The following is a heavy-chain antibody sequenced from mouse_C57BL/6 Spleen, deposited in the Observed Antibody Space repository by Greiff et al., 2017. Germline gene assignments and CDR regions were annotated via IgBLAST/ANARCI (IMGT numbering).Heavy chain of an antibody. J-gene: IGHJ4*01. Sequence: QVQLQQPGAELVKPGASVKLSCKASGYTFTSYWMHWVKQRPGQGLEWIGMIHPNSGSTNYNEKFKSKDTLTVDKSSSTAYMQLSSLTSEDSAVYYCARRGWLPAMDYWGQGTSVTVSS. V-gene: IGHV1-64*01. CDR1: GYTFTSYW. CDR3: ARRGWLPAMDY. D-gene: IGHD2-3*01. CDR2: IHPNSGST.